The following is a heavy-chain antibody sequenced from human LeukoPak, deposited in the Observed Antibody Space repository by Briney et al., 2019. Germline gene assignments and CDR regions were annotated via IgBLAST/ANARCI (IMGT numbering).Heavy chain of an antibody. Sequence: KVSCKASGGTFSSYAISWVRQAPGQGLEWMGGIIPIFGTANYAQKFQGRVTITADESTSTAYMELSSLRSEDTAVYYCARDGGSGSYYDPAIDYWGQGTLVTVSS. V-gene: IGHV1-69*01. J-gene: IGHJ4*02. CDR1: GGTFSSYA. D-gene: IGHD3-10*01. CDR2: IIPIFGTA. CDR3: ARDGGSGSYYDPAIDY.